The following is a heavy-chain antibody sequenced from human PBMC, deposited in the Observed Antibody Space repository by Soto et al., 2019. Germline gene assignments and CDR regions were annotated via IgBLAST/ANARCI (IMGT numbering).Heavy chain of an antibody. CDR2: IYYSGST. Sequence: QLQLQESGPGLVKPSETLSLTCTVSGGSISSSSYYWGWIRQPPGKGLEWIGSIYYSGSTYYNPSLKSRVTISVDTSKNQFSLKLSSVTAADTAVYYCARHGAPSSSWHYYYYYGMDVWGQGTTVTVSS. CDR1: GGSISSSSYY. J-gene: IGHJ6*02. V-gene: IGHV4-39*01. D-gene: IGHD6-13*01. CDR3: ARHGAPSSSWHYYYYYGMDV.